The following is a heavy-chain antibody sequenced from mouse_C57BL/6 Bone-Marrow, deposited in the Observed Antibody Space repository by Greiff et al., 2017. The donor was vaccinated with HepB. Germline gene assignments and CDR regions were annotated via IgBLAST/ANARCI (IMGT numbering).Heavy chain of an antibody. CDR1: GYTFTSYW. J-gene: IGHJ4*01. CDR2: IDPENGDT. CDR3: TTVFITTVVATKDYAMDY. D-gene: IGHD1-1*01. Sequence: VQLQQPGAELVKPGASVKMSCKASGYTFTSYWITWVKQRPGQGLEWIGWIDPENGDTEYASKFQGKATITADTSSNTAYLQLSSLTSEDTAVYYCTTVFITTVVATKDYAMDYWGQGTSVTVSS. V-gene: IGHV14-4*01.